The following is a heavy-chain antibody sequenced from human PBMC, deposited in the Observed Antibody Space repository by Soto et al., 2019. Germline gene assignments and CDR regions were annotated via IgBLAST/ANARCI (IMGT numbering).Heavy chain of an antibody. J-gene: IGHJ3*02. V-gene: IGHV1-69*13. CDR2: IIPIFGTA. Sequence: ASVKVSCKASGGTFSSYAISWVRQAPGQGLEWMGGIIPIFGTANYAQKFQGRVTITADESTSTAYMELSSLRSEDTAVYYCARVQALSSGYGRGAFDIWGQGTMVTVSS. CDR1: GGTFSSYA. D-gene: IGHD3-22*01. CDR3: ARVQALSSGYGRGAFDI.